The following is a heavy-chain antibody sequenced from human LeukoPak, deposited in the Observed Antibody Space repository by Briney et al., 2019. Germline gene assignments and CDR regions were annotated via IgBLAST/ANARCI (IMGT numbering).Heavy chain of an antibody. J-gene: IGHJ4*02. CDR2: INAGNGNT. CDR1: GYTFTSYA. Sequence: GASVTVSCKASGYTFTSYAMHWVRQAPGQRLEWMGWINAGNGNTKYSQKFQGRVTITRDTSASTAYMELSSLRSEDTAVYYCARDYGDAASSCGYWGQGTLVTVSS. V-gene: IGHV1-3*01. CDR3: ARDYGDAASSCGY. D-gene: IGHD4-17*01.